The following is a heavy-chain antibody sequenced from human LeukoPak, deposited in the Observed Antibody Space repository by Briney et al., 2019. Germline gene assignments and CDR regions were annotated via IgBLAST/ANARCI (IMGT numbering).Heavy chain of an antibody. Sequence: VASVKVSCKASGYTFTSYGISWVRQAPGQGLEWMGWISAYNGNTNYAQKLQGRVTMTTDTSTSTAYMELRSLRSDDTAVYYCARLGNDYGDYFFDYWGQGTLVTVSS. CDR3: ARLGNDYGDYFFDY. V-gene: IGHV1-18*01. CDR1: GYTFTSYG. D-gene: IGHD4-17*01. J-gene: IGHJ4*02. CDR2: ISAYNGNT.